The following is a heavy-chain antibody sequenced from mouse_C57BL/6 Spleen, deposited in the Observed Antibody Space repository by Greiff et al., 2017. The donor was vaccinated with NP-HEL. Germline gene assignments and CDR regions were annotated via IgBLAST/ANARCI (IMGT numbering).Heavy chain of an antibody. J-gene: IGHJ4*01. CDR3: ARVISITTVVAPYAMDY. D-gene: IGHD1-1*01. CDR2: IDPSDSYT. CDR1: GYTFTSYW. V-gene: IGHV1-69*01. Sequence: QVQLKQPGAELVMPGASVKLSCKASGYTFTSYWMHWVKQRPGQGLEWIGEIDPSDSYTNYNQKFKGKSTLTVDKSSSTAYMQLSSLTSEDSAVYYCARVISITTVVAPYAMDYWGQGTSVTVSS.